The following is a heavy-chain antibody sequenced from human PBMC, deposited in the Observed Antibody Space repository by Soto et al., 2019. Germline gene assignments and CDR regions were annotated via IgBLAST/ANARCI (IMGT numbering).Heavy chain of an antibody. V-gene: IGHV1-18*01. Sequence: ASVKVSCKASGYTFTSYGISWVRQAPGQGLEWMGWISAYNGNTNYAHKLQGRVTMTTDTSTSKAYMELRSLRSDDTAVYYCARDLPLRLGELSPNNNCLDPWGKGPRVTVPS. J-gene: IGHJ5*02. CDR1: GYTFTSYG. CDR2: ISAYNGNT. D-gene: IGHD3-10*01. CDR3: ARDLPLRLGELSPNNNCLDP.